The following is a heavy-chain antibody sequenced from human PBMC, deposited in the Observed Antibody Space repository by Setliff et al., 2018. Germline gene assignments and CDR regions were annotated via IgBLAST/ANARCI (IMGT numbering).Heavy chain of an antibody. V-gene: IGHV4-61*03. D-gene: IGHD7-27*01. CDR2: ISPSGST. Sequence: PSETLSLTCTVSGGSISSSSYQWGWVRQTPGKGLEWIGSISPSGSTTYNPSVKSRVTISLDTSKNHFSLKLDSVTAADTAVYYCARALGIRAPLDFWGQGTLVTVSS. CDR3: ARALGIRAPLDF. CDR1: GGSISSSSYQ. J-gene: IGHJ4*02.